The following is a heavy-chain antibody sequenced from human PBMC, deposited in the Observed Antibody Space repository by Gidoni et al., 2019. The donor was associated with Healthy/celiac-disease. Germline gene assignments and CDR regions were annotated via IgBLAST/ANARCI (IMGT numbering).Heavy chain of an antibody. J-gene: IGHJ4*02. D-gene: IGHD2-2*02. CDR3: ARVAGGVPAAIGDFDY. V-gene: IGHV3-20*04. Sequence: AASGFTFDDYGMSWVRQAPGKGLEWVSGINWNGGSTGYADSVKGRFTISRDNAKNSLYLQMNSLRAEDTALYYCARVAGGVPAAIGDFDYWGQGTLVTVSS. CDR1: GFTFDDYG. CDR2: INWNGGST.